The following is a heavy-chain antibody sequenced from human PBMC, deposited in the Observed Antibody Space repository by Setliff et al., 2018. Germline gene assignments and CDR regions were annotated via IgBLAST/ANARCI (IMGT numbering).Heavy chain of an antibody. CDR2: ISTDDGDT. D-gene: IGHD2-21*02. CDR1: GFGFTTFG. J-gene: IGHJ3*01. CDR3: ARDWFCSGGDCSDVFDF. V-gene: IGHV1-18*01. Sequence: ASVKVSCKTSGFGFTTFGFSWVRQAPGQGLEWMGWISTDDGDTNFAQKFQGRVTLTTDTSTGTAYMELRSLTFDDTAVYYCARDWFCSGGDCSDVFDFWGQGTMVTVSS.